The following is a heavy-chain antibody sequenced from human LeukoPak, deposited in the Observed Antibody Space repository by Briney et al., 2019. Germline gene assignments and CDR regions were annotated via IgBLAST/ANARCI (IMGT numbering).Heavy chain of an antibody. CDR1: GFTFSSYA. V-gene: IGHV3-23*01. CDR3: AKTNEGIAAAGITPHFDY. CDR2: ISGSGGST. Sequence: GGSLRLSCAASGFTFSSYAMSWVRQAPEKGLEWVSAISGSGGSTYYADSVKGRFTISRDNSKNTLYLQMNSLRAEDTAVYYCAKTNEGIAAAGITPHFDYWGQGTLVTVSS. J-gene: IGHJ4*02. D-gene: IGHD6-13*01.